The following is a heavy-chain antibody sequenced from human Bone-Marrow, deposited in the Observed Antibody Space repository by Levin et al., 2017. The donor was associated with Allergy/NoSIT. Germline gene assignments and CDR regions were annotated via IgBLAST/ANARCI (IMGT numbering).Heavy chain of an antibody. V-gene: IGHV3-7*03. D-gene: IGHD2-2*01. CDR2: IKEDGSEK. CDR3: ARGAWDCSSASCLNNC. J-gene: IGHJ4*02. CDR1: GFTFRSYW. Sequence: GESLKISCAASGFTFRSYWMTWVRQAPGKGLEWVANIKEDGSEKYYVDSVRGRFTISRDNARNSVSLQMNSLRDEDTAVYYCARGAWDCSSASCLNNCWGQGTLVTVSS.